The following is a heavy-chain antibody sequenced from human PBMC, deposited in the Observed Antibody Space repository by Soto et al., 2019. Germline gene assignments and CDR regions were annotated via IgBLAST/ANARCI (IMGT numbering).Heavy chain of an antibody. D-gene: IGHD3-22*01. CDR3: ARDTYLDSSGPTYYYYYGIDV. V-gene: IGHV3-30-3*01. Sequence: QVQLVESGGGVVQPGRSLRLSCAASGFTFTDYALHWVRQAPGKGLEWVAVISYDGGKKYYADSVKGRFTISRDNSKNTVYLQMSSLRVEDTAVYYCARDTYLDSSGPTYYYYYGIDVWGQGTTVTVSS. CDR1: GFTFTDYA. J-gene: IGHJ6*02. CDR2: ISYDGGKK.